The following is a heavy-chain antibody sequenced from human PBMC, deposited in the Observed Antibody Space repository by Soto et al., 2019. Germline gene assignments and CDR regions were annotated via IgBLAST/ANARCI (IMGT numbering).Heavy chain of an antibody. D-gene: IGHD6-19*01. Sequence: LRLSCAASGFTFSSYAMHWVRQAPGKGLEWVALISYDGSNKYYADSVKGRFTISRDNSKNTLYLQMNSLRAEDTAVYYCARDRETRGWLGYFDYWGQGTLVTVSS. V-gene: IGHV3-30-3*01. J-gene: IGHJ4*02. CDR1: GFTFSSYA. CDR3: ARDRETRGWLGYFDY. CDR2: ISYDGSNK.